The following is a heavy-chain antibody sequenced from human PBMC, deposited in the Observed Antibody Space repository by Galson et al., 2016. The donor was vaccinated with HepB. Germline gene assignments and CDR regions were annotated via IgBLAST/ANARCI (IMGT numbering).Heavy chain of an antibody. V-gene: IGHV3-30*18. J-gene: IGHJ6*02. D-gene: IGHD1-26*01. Sequence: SLRLSCAASGFTLTNYAMYWVRQAPGKGLEWVAVISYAGSNKYYADSVKGRFTISRDNSKNTLFLQMDSLRAEDTAVYYCAKEPAPVGSYGVYYYYGMDVWGQGATVTVSS. CDR2: ISYAGSNK. CDR3: AKEPAPVGSYGVYYYYGMDV. CDR1: GFTLTNYA.